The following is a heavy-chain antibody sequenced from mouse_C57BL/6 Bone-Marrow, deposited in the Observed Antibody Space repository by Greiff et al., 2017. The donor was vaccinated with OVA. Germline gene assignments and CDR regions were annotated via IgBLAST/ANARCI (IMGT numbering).Heavy chain of an antibody. V-gene: IGHV1-72*01. CDR2: IDPNSGGT. D-gene: IGHD1-1*01. CDR3: AREDYYGSSPYYAMDY. Sequence: QVQLQQPGAELVKPGASVKLSCKASGYTFTSYWMHWVKQRPGRGLEWIGRIDPNSGGTKYNEKFKSKATLTVDKPSSPAYMQLSSLTSEDSAVYYCAREDYYGSSPYYAMDYWGQGTSVTVSS. J-gene: IGHJ4*01. CDR1: GYTFTSYW.